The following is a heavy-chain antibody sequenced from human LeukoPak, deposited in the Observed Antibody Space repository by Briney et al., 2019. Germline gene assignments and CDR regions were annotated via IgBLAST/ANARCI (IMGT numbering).Heavy chain of an antibody. CDR1: GYTFTSYG. D-gene: IGHD3-22*01. J-gene: IGHJ4*02. Sequence: ASVKVSCKASGYTFTSYGISWVRQAPGQGLEWMGWISAYNGNTNYAQKLQGRVTMTTDTSTSTAYMELRSLRYDATAVYYCARDYYDSSGYYYDYWGQGTLVTVS. CDR2: ISAYNGNT. CDR3: ARDYYDSSGYYYDY. V-gene: IGHV1-18*01.